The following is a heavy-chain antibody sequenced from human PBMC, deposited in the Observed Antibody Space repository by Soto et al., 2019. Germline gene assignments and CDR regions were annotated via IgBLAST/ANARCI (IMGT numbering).Heavy chain of an antibody. CDR2: INPNSGGT. Sequence: RASVKVSCKASGYTFTGYYMHWVRQAPGQGLEWMGWINPNSGGTNYAQKFQGRVTMTRDTSISTAYMELSRLRSDDTAVYYCARDLKAYYDFWSGYSQFDYWGQGTLVTVSS. V-gene: IGHV1-2*02. J-gene: IGHJ4*02. D-gene: IGHD3-3*01. CDR1: GYTFTGYY. CDR3: ARDLKAYYDFWSGYSQFDY.